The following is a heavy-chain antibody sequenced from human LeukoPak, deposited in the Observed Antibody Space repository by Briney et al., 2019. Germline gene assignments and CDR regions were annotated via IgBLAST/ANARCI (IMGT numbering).Heavy chain of an antibody. Sequence: GGSLRLSCAASGFTFSNYGLSWVRQAPGKGLEWVSGITGSGGSTYYADSVKGRFTISRDNAKNSLYLQMNSLRAEDTALYYCARGRMVRGVIHYYYYMVVWGKGTTVTVSS. J-gene: IGHJ6*03. D-gene: IGHD3-10*01. CDR2: ITGSGGST. CDR1: GFTFSNYG. V-gene: IGHV3-23*01. CDR3: ARGRMVRGVIHYYYYMVV.